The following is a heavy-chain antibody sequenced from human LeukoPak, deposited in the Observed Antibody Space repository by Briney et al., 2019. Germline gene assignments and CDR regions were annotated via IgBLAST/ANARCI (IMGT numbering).Heavy chain of an antibody. V-gene: IGHV3-30*18. CDR2: ISYDGFNP. CDR3: AKVKEMYSSGSYYFDY. Sequence: GGSLRLSCSASGFTFSSYGMHWVRQAPGKGLEWVAVISYDGFNPYYADSVKGRFTISRDNSKNTLWLQMNSLRAEDTAVYYCAKVKEMYSSGSYYFDYWGQGTLVTVSS. CDR1: GFTFSSYG. J-gene: IGHJ4*02. D-gene: IGHD6-19*01.